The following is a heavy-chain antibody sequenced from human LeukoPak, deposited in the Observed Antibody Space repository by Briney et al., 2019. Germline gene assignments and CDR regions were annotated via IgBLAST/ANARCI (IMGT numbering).Heavy chain of an antibody. CDR2: IYSGGST. CDR1: GFTVSSNY. CDR3: ARGGYDLVVTKGDY. D-gene: IGHD2-21*02. J-gene: IGHJ4*02. Sequence: GGSLRLSCAASGFTVSSNYMSWVRQAPGKGLEWVSVIYSGGSTYYADSVKGRFTISRDNSKNTLYLQMNSLRAEDTAVYYCARGGYDLVVTKGDYWGQGTLVTVSS. V-gene: IGHV3-66*01.